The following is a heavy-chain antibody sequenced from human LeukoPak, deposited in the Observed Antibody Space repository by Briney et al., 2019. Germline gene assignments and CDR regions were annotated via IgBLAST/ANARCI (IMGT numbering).Heavy chain of an antibody. CDR2: ISGSGGST. CDR3: AKARQSTIFAPNYYYYMDV. V-gene: IGHV3-23*01. D-gene: IGHD3-3*01. Sequence: PGGSLRLSCAASGFTFSSYGMSWVRQAPGKGLEWVSAISGSGGSTYYADSVKGRFTISRDNSKNTLYLQMNSLRAEDTAVYYCAKARQSTIFAPNYYYYMDVWGKGTTVTVSS. J-gene: IGHJ6*03. CDR1: GFTFSSYG.